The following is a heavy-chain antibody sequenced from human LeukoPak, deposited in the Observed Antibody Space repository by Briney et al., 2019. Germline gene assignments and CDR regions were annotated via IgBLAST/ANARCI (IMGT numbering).Heavy chain of an antibody. CDR1: GGTFSSYA. Sequence: SVKVSRKASGGTFSSYAISWVRQAPGQGLEWMGGIIPIFGTANYAQKFQGRVTITADESTSTAYMEPSSLRSEDTAVYYCARGSYYYGSGSYSGADWFDPWGQGTLVTVSS. D-gene: IGHD3-10*01. V-gene: IGHV1-69*01. CDR3: ARGSYYYGSGSYSGADWFDP. J-gene: IGHJ5*02. CDR2: IIPIFGTA.